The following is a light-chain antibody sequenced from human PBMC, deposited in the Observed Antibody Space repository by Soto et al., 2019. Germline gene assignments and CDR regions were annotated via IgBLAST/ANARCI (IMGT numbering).Light chain of an antibody. V-gene: IGKV1-5*03. J-gene: IGKJ5*01. CDR2: EAS. CDR3: QQYDSYPIT. Sequence: DIQMTQSPSTLSASAGDRVTITCRASQSISSWLAWYQQKPGKAPKLLIYEASSLESGVPSRFSGSGSGTECTLTISSLQPDDFATYYCQQYDSYPITFGQGTRLEIK. CDR1: QSISSW.